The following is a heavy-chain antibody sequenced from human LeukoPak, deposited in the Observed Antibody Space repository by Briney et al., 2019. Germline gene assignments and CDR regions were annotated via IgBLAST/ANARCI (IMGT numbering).Heavy chain of an antibody. CDR1: GFTFDDYA. J-gene: IGHJ3*02. CDR2: ISWNSGSI. Sequence: GGSLRLSCAASGFTFDDYAMHWVRQAPGKGLEWVSGISWNSGSIGYADSVKGRFTISRDNAKNSLYLQMNSLRAEDMALYYCAKGLTTVVTGDAFDIWGQGTMVTVSS. V-gene: IGHV3-9*03. D-gene: IGHD4-23*01. CDR3: AKGLTTVVTGDAFDI.